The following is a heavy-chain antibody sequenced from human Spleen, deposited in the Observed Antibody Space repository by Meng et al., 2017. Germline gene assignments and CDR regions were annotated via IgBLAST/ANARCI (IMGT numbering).Heavy chain of an antibody. J-gene: IGHJ6*02. V-gene: IGHV1-8*01. CDR2: MNPNSGNT. CDR1: GYTFTSYD. Sequence: ASVKVSCKASGYTFTSYDINWVRQASGQGLEWMGWMNPNSGNTGYAQKFQGRDTMTRNTSISTAYMELSSLRSEETAVYYCASGAGDYYYYYGMDVWGQGTTVTVSS. CDR3: ASGAGDYYYYYGMDV.